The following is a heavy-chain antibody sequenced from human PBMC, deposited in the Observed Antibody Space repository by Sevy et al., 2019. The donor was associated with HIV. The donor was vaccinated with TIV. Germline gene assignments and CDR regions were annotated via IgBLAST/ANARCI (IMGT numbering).Heavy chain of an antibody. CDR3: ASVPDY. D-gene: IGHD2-2*01. J-gene: IGHJ4*02. V-gene: IGHV4-59*08. Sequence: SETLSLTCTVSGGSISSYYWSWIRQPPGKGLEWLGYIYYSGSTNYNPSLKSRVTISVDTSKNQFSLKLSSVTAADTAVYYCASVPDYWGQGTLVTVSS. CDR1: GGSISSYY. CDR2: IYYSGST.